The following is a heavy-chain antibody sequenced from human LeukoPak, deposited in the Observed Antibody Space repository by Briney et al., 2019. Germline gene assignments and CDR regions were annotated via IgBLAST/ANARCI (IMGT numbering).Heavy chain of an antibody. CDR2: IIPIFGTA. CDR1: GGTFSSYA. Sequence: GASVKVSCKASGGTFSSYAISWVRQAPGQGLEWMGGIIPIFGTANYAQKFQGRVTTTADESTSTAYMELSSLRSEDTAVYYCARDSVDSGYAYYFDYWGQGTLVTVSS. CDR3: ARDSVDSGYAYYFDY. V-gene: IGHV1-69*13. J-gene: IGHJ4*02. D-gene: IGHD5-12*01.